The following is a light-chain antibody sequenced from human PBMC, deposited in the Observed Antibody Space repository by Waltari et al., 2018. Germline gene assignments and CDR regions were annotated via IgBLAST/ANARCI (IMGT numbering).Light chain of an antibody. CDR1: QSGSSN. CDR3: QQYNNWPPLT. V-gene: IGKV3-15*01. CDR2: GAS. Sequence: EIVMTQSPATLSVSPGERATLPCRASQSGSSNLAWYQQKPGQAPRLLIYGASTRATGIPARFSGSGSGTEFTLTISSMQSEDFAVYYCQQYNNWPPLTFGGGTKVEIK. J-gene: IGKJ4*01.